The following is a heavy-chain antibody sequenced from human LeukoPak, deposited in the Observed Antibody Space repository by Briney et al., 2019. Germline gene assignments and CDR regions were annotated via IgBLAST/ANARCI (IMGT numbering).Heavy chain of an antibody. V-gene: IGHV3-30*04. D-gene: IGHD3-3*02. J-gene: IGHJ4*02. CDR1: GFTFSSYA. Sequence: GGSLRLSCAASGFTFSSYAMHWVRPAPGKGLEWVAVISYGGSNKYYADSVKGRFTISRDNSKNTLYLQMNSLRAEDTAVYYCARGARIGSALSLLDYWGQGTLVTVSS. CDR2: ISYGGSNK. CDR3: ARGARIGSALSLLDY.